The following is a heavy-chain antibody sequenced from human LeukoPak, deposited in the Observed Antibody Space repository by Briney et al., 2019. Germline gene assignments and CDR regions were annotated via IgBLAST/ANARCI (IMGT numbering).Heavy chain of an antibody. J-gene: IGHJ3*02. CDR3: ARPRAPGYCSSTSCKGWAFDI. D-gene: IGHD2-2*01. V-gene: IGHV5-51*01. Sequence: GESLQISCKGSGYSFTSYWIGWVRPMPGKGLEWMGIIYPGDSDTRYSPSFQGQVTISADKSISTAYLQWSSLKASDTAMYYCARPRAPGYCSSTSCKGWAFDIWGQGTMVTVSS. CDR1: GYSFTSYW. CDR2: IYPGDSDT.